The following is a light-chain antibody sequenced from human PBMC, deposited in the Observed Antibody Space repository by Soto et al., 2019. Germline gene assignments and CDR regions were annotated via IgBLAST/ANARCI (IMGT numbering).Light chain of an antibody. CDR1: QSVISTY. Sequence: EMVLTQSPGTLSLSPGERATLSCRASQSVISTYFAWYQQKPGQAPRLLIYGASSRATGLPDRFSGSGSGTDFTLTISRLEAEDLAVYYCQQYRDSLGTFGQGTKVEIK. CDR2: GAS. V-gene: IGKV3-20*01. J-gene: IGKJ1*01. CDR3: QQYRDSLGT.